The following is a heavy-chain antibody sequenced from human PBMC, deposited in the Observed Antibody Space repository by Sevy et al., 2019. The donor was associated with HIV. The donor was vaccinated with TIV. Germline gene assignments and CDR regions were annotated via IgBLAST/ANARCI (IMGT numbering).Heavy chain of an antibody. CDR3: AKGPSPMITFWGVADY. J-gene: IGHJ4*02. CDR1: GFTFSSYG. V-gene: IGHV3-30*02. CDR2: IRYDGSNK. D-gene: IGHD3-16*01. Sequence: GGSLRLSCAASGFTFSSYGVHWVRQAPGKGLEWVAFIRYDGSNKYYADSVKGRFTISRDNSKNTLYLKMNSLRAEDTAVYYCAKGPSPMITFWGVADYWGQGTLVTVSS.